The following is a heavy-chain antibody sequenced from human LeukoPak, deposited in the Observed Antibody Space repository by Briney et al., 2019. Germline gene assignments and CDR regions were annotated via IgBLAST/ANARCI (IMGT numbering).Heavy chain of an antibody. J-gene: IGHJ3*02. V-gene: IGHV3-23*01. CDR3: AKDGEMATIWVDAFDI. Sequence: GGSLRLSCAASGFTFSSHGMSWVRQAPGKGLEWVSALSGSGGSTYYADSVKGRFTISRDNSKNTLYLQMNSLRAEDTAVYYCAKDGEMATIWVDAFDIWGQGTMVTVSS. CDR2: LSGSGGST. D-gene: IGHD5-24*01. CDR1: GFTFSSHG.